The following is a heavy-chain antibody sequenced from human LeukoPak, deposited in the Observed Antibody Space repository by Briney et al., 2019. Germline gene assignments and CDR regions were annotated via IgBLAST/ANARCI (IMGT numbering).Heavy chain of an antibody. CDR1: GFTFSSYW. CDR2: INSDGSST. CDR3: ARGNSNYFHYYYMDV. J-gene: IGHJ6*03. Sequence: GGSLRLSCAASGFTFSSYWMHWVRQAPGKGLVWVSRINSDGSSTSYADSVKGRYTISRDNSKNTLYLQMGSLRPEDMAVYYCARGNSNYFHYYYMDVWGKGTTVTVSS. V-gene: IGHV3-74*01. D-gene: IGHD4-11*01.